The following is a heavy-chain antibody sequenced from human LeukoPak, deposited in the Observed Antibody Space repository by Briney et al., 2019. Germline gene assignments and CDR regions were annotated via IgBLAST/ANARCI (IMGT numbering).Heavy chain of an antibody. CDR1: GFTFDDYG. Sequence: GGSLRLSCVTSGFTFDDYGMSWFRQAPEKGLEWVSGINWNGGSTGYADSLQGRFTISRDNAKNSLYLQIYNLRAEDTAFYFCARDRPSGFYFDSWGQGTLVIVSS. D-gene: IGHD3-10*01. J-gene: IGHJ4*02. CDR3: ARDRPSGFYFDS. V-gene: IGHV3-20*04. CDR2: INWNGGST.